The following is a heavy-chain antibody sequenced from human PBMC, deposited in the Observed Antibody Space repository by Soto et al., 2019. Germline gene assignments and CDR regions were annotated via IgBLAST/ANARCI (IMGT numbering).Heavy chain of an antibody. Sequence: QITLKESGPTRVKPAQTLALTCTFSGFSLTARPVGVGWIRKTPGKPLEFLAVIYWDDDKRYSPSLKSRLTISTDTSNNQVVLTLAYTDPADTGTYFRVHRGDVNGDWDHGYFDYWGQGSLVTVSS. J-gene: IGHJ4*02. CDR2: IYWDDDK. D-gene: IGHD2-21*02. CDR3: VHRGDVNGDWDHGYFDY. CDR1: GFSLTARPVG. V-gene: IGHV2-5*02.